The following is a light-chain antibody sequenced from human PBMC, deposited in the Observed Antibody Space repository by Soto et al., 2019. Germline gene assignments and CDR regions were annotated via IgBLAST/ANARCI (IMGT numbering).Light chain of an antibody. CDR1: SSEVGGYNY. Sequence: QSALTQPRSVSGSPGQSVTISCTGTSSEVGGYNYVSWYQQHPGKAPKLTIYDVSKRPSGVPDRFSGSKSGNTASLTISGLQAEDEADYYCCSYAGRYTWVFGGGTKLTVL. J-gene: IGLJ2*01. CDR3: CSYAGRYTWV. CDR2: DVS. V-gene: IGLV2-11*01.